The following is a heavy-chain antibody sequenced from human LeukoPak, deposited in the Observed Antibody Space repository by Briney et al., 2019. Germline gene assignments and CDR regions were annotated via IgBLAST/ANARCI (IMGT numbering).Heavy chain of an antibody. D-gene: IGHD4-17*01. CDR3: ARVHGDVNLFYYGMDV. CDR2: IYYSGST. CDR1: GGPISSYY. J-gene: IGHJ6*02. V-gene: IGHV4-59*01. Sequence: SETLSLTCTVSGGPISSYYWSWIRQPPGKGLEWIGYIYYSGSTNYNPSLKSRVTISVDTSKNQFSLKLSSVTAADTAVYYCARVHGDVNLFYYGMDVWGQGTTVTVSS.